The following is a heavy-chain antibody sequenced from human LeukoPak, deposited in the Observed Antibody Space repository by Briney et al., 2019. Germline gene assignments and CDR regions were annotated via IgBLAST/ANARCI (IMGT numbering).Heavy chain of an antibody. CDR3: AKRDDSSSWTAFDI. CDR1: GFTFSSSA. J-gene: IGHJ3*02. V-gene: IGHV3-23*01. Sequence: PGGSLRLSCADSGFTFSSSAMTWVRQAPGKGLEWVSAISGSGGGTYYADSVRGRFTISRDNSKNTLYLQMNSLRAEDTAVYYCAKRDDSSSWTAFDIWGQGTMVTVSS. CDR2: ISGSGGGT. D-gene: IGHD6-13*01.